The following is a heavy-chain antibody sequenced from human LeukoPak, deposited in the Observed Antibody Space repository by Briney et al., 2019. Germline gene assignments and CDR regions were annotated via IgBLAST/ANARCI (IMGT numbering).Heavy chain of an antibody. CDR1: GDSIRSSY. CDR3: ARLRNFEENYYYMDV. CDR2: ISTSGNT. Sequence: PSETLSLTCTVSGDSIRSSYWSWIRQSPGKGLEWIGYISTSGNTNYNPSLKSRVSISIDTSKNQFSLKLSSGTAADTAVYYCARLRNFEENYYYMDVRAKGTTVTVSS. J-gene: IGHJ6*03. V-gene: IGHV4-4*09. D-gene: IGHD3-9*01.